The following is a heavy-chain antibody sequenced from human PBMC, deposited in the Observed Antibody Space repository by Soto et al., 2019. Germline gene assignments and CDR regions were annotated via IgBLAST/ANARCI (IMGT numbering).Heavy chain of an antibody. CDR2: IWFDGSNK. V-gene: IGHV3-33*01. Sequence: LRLSCAASGFTFSTYGMYWVRQAPGKGLEWVAVIWFDGSNKYYADSVKGRFTVSRDNSKNRLYLQMNSLRVEDTAVYYCSRGYSGYDSGYYFDYWGQGTLVTVSS. D-gene: IGHD5-12*01. J-gene: IGHJ4*02. CDR3: SRGYSGYDSGYYFDY. CDR1: GFTFSTYG.